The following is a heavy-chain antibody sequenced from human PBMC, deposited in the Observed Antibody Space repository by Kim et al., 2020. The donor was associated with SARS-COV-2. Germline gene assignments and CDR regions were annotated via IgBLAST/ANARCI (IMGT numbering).Heavy chain of an antibody. J-gene: IGHJ4*02. D-gene: IGHD4-17*01. CDR3: ARGKHDYGDYLIDY. V-gene: IGHV3-66*01. Sequence: ADSVKGRFTISRDKSENTLYLQMNSLRAEDTAVYYCARGKHDYGDYLIDYWGQGTLVTVSS.